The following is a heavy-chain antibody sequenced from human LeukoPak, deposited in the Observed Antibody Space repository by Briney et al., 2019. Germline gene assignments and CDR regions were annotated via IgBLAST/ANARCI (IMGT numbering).Heavy chain of an antibody. CDR2: INHSGST. CDR1: GGSFSGYY. J-gene: IGHJ4*02. CDR3: VSSIAVAGTGPFRDY. D-gene: IGHD6-19*01. Sequence: KPAETLSLTCAVYGGSFSGYYWSWIRQPPGKGLEWIGEINHSGSTNYNPSLKSRVTISVDTSKNQFSLKLSSVTAADTAVYYCVSSIAVAGTGPFRDYWGQGTLVTVSS. V-gene: IGHV4-34*01.